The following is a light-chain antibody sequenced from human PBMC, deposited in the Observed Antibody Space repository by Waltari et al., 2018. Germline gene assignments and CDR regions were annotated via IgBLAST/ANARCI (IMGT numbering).Light chain of an antibody. V-gene: IGKV1-5*03. Sequence: DIQMTQSPSTQSASVGDRLPITCRASQRFTTWLAWYQQKAGTAPKLLIYQASSLVSGVPSRFSGGESGTEFTLTISSLQPDDFATYYCQQYNTYPLTFGQGTRLEIK. J-gene: IGKJ5*01. CDR2: QAS. CDR1: QRFTTW. CDR3: QQYNTYPLT.